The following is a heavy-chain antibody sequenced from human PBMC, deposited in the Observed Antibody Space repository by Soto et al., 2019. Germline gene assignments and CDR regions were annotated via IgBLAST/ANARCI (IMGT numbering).Heavy chain of an antibody. Sequence: QMQLVQSGPEVKKPGTSVKVSCKASGFTFTTSAVQWVRQAHGQRLEWIGWIVVGSGNTNYGQKFQERLTITRDISTGTAYMELRSLRSEDTAVYYCAAGDYVRDGSYYYGMDVWGQGTTVTVSS. J-gene: IGHJ6*02. D-gene: IGHD3-10*02. CDR1: GFTFTTSA. V-gene: IGHV1-58*01. CDR3: AAGDYVRDGSYYYGMDV. CDR2: IVVGSGNT.